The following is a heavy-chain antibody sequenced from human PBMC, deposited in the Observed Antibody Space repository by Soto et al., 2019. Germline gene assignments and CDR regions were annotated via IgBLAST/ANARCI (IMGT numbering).Heavy chain of an antibody. V-gene: IGHV3-23*01. CDR2: ISGGGDYT. J-gene: IGHJ4*01. CDR1: GFTFSTYV. CDR3: AKGSASARPYYFDY. Sequence: GSLRLSCAASGFTFSTYVLSWVRQAPGKGLEWVSAISGGGDYTYYADSVKGRFTISRDHSKNTLYLQMGSLRAEDTALYYCAKGSASARPYYFDYWGQGTLVTVSS. D-gene: IGHD6-6*01.